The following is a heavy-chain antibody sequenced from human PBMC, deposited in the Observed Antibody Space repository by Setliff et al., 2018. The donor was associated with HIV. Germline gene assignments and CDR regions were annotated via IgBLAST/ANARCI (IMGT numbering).Heavy chain of an antibody. CDR2: IIPIFGTA. D-gene: IGHD3-10*01. CDR1: GGTFSSYA. J-gene: IGHJ4*02. V-gene: IGHV1-69*05. Sequence: SVKVSCKASGGTFSSYAISWVRQAPGQGLEWMGGIIPIFGTANYAQKFQGRVTITTDESTSTAYTELSSLRSEDTAVYYCARVADRYYYGSGSQYYFDYWGRGTLVTVSS. CDR3: ARVADRYYYGSGSQYYFDY.